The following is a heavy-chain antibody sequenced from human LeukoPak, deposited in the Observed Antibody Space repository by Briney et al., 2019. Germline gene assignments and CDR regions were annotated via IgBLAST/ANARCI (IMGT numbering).Heavy chain of an antibody. Sequence: PSETLSLTCAVYGGSFSGYYWSWIRQPPGKGLEWIGEINHSGSTNYNPSLKSRVTISVDTSKNQFSLKLSSVTAADTAVYYCARRDVRHGGTAFDIWGQGTMVTVSS. CDR1: GGSFSGYY. CDR3: ARRDVRHGGTAFDI. V-gene: IGHV4-34*01. D-gene: IGHD5-24*01. CDR2: INHSGST. J-gene: IGHJ3*02.